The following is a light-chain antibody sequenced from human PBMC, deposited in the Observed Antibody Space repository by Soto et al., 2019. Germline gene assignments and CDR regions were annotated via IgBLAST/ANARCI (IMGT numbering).Light chain of an antibody. V-gene: IGKV1-5*01. CDR1: QSISTG. CDR2: GAS. Sequence: DIQMTQSPSTLSASVGDRVTITCRASQSISTGLAWYHQKPGKAPKLLISGASSLESGVPSRFSGSGSGTEFSLSISSLQPDDFATYYCQQYNYYPYTFGEGTKLEIK. CDR3: QQYNYYPYT. J-gene: IGKJ2*01.